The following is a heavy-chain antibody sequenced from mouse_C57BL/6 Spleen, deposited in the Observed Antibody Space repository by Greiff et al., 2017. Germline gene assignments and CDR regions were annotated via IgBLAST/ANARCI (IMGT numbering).Heavy chain of an antibody. V-gene: IGHV5-4*03. CDR2: ISAGGSYT. CDR3: ARRGSYWYFDV. Sequence: EVKLVESGGGLVKPGGSLKLSCAASGFTFSSYAMSWVRQTPEKRLEWVATISAGGSYTYYPDNVKGRFTISRDNAKNNLYLQMSHLKSEDTAMYYCARRGSYWYFDVWGTGTTVTVSS. CDR1: GFTFSSYA. J-gene: IGHJ1*03.